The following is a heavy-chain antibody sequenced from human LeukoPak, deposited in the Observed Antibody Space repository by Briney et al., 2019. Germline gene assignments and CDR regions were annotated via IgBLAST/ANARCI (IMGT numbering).Heavy chain of an antibody. Sequence: ASVKVSCKASGYTFTSYGISWVRQAPGQGLEWMGWISAYNGNTNYAQKLQGRVTMTTDTSTSTAYMELRSLRSDDTAVYYCARVHTYYYDSSGYYYAFDIWGQGTMVTVSS. CDR1: GYTFTSYG. CDR2: ISAYNGNT. D-gene: IGHD3-22*01. J-gene: IGHJ3*02. CDR3: ARVHTYYYDSSGYYYAFDI. V-gene: IGHV1-18*01.